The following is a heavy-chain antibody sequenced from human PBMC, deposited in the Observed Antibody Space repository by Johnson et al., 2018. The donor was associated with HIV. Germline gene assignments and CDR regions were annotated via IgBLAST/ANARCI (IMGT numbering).Heavy chain of an antibody. V-gene: IGHV3-13*01. D-gene: IGHD3-10*02. CDR2: IGTAGDT. Sequence: EQLVESGGGLVQPGRSLRLSRAASGFTFDDYAMHWVRRATGKGLEWVSAIGTAGDTYYPGSVKGRFTISRDISKNMLYLQMHSLRGDDTGHNVRGLLGLCWAMWG. CDR3: GLLGLCWAM. J-gene: IGHJ1*01. CDR1: GFTFDDYA.